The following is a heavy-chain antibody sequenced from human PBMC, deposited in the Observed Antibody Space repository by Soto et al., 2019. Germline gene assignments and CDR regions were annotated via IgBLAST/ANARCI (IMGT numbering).Heavy chain of an antibody. V-gene: IGHV1-3*01. D-gene: IGHD3-22*01. CDR3: ARVVDYYDPYYYYGMDV. J-gene: IGHJ6*02. CDR2: INAGNDNT. CDR1: GYTFTSYT. Sequence: GASVKVSCKASGYTFTSYTMHWARQAPRQRLEWMGWINAGNDNTKYSQKFQGRVTITRDTSASTAYMEVSSLRSEDTAVYYCARVVDYYDPYYYYGMDVWGQGTTVTVPS.